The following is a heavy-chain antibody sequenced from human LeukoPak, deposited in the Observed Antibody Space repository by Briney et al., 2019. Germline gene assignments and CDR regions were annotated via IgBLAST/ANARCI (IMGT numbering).Heavy chain of an antibody. D-gene: IGHD1-14*01. CDR1: GGSFSGYY. CDR2: INHSGST. CDR3: ARQTTYRTGPYYFDY. V-gene: IGHV4-34*01. Sequence: SETLSLTCAVYGGSFSGYYWSWIRQPPGKGLEWIGEINHSGSTYYNPSLKSRVTISVDTSKNQFSLKLSSVTAADTAVYYCARQTTYRTGPYYFDYWGQGALVTVSS. J-gene: IGHJ4*02.